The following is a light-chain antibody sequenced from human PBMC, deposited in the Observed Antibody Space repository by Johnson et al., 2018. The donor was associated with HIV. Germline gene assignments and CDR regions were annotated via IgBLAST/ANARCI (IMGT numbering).Light chain of an antibody. CDR3: GTWATSLSSGTRFF. J-gene: IGLJ1*01. Sequence: QAVLTQPPSVSAAPGQKVTISCSGSSSNIGNNYVSWYQQLPGTAPKLLIYDNNKRPSGIPDRFSGSKSGTSATLGITGLQTGDEADYYCGTWATSLSSGTRFFFGTGTKFTVL. V-gene: IGLV1-51*01. CDR2: DNN. CDR1: SSNIGNNY.